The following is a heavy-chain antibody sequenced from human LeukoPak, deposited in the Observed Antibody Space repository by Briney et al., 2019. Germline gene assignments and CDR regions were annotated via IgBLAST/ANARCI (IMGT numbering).Heavy chain of an antibody. CDR2: IYYSGST. CDR3: ARASSDYYYYGMDV. CDR1: GGSISSSSYY. J-gene: IGHJ6*02. Sequence: SETLSLTCTVSGGSISSSSYYWSWIRQPPGKGLEWIGYIYYSGSTNYNPSLKSRVTISVDTSKNQFSLKLSSVTAADTAVYYCARASSDYYYYGMDVWGQGTTVTVSS. V-gene: IGHV4-61*01.